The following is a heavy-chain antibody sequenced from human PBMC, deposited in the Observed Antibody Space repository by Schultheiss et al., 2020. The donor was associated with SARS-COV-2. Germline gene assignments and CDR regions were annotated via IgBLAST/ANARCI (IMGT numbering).Heavy chain of an antibody. CDR2: INHSGST. V-gene: IGHV4-34*01. CDR1: GGSISSYY. D-gene: IGHD3-3*01. Sequence: SQTLSLTCTVSGGSISSYYWSWIRQPPGKGLEWIGEINHSGSTYYNPSLKSRVTISVDTSKNQFSLKLSSVTAADTAVYYCARERFDTIFGVVIIQVFDYWGQGTLVTVSS. CDR3: ARERFDTIFGVVIIQVFDY. J-gene: IGHJ4*02.